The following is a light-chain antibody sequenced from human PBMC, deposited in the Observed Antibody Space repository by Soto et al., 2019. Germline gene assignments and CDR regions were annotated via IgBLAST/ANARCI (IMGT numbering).Light chain of an antibody. CDR3: QQSYSAPWT. V-gene: IGKV1-39*01. J-gene: IGKJ1*01. CDR1: QNISTY. CDR2: DAS. Sequence: DIQMTQSPSSLAASVGARVTITCRASQNISTYLNWYQQKPGKAPKVLIFDASRLQSGVASRFSGSRSGTDFTLTISSLQTEDSDTYYCQQSYSAPWTFGQGTKVQVK.